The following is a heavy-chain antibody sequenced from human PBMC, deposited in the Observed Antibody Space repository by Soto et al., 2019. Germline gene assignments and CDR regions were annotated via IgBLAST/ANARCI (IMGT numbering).Heavy chain of an antibody. CDR2: ISYDGSNK. CDR3: AKDKVPVVVTAPFDY. V-gene: IGHV3-30*18. J-gene: IGHJ4*02. Sequence: PGGSLRLSCAASGFTFSSYGMHWVRQAPGRGLEWVAVISYDGSNKYYAGSVKGRFTVSRDKSKNTLYLQVNSLRAEDTAVYYCAKDKVPVVVTAPFDYWGQGTLVTVSS. D-gene: IGHD2-21*02. CDR1: GFTFSSYG.